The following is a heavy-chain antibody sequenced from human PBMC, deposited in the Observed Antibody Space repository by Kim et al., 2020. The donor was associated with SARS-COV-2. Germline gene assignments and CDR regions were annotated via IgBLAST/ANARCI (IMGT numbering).Heavy chain of an antibody. CDR2: ISAYNGNT. J-gene: IGHJ4*02. Sequence: ASVKVSCKASGYTFTSYGINWVRQAPGQGLEWMGWISAYNGNTNYAQKLQGRVTMTTDTSTSTAYMELRSLRSDDTAVYYCARDLRYSGSSDIDYWGQGTLVTVSS. CDR1: GYTFTSYG. V-gene: IGHV1-18*01. CDR3: ARDLRYSGSSDIDY. D-gene: IGHD1-26*01.